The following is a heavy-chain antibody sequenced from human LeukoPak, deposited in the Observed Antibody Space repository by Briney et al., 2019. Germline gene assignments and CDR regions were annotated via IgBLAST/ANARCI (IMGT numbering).Heavy chain of an antibody. J-gene: IGHJ4*02. D-gene: IGHD5-18*01. V-gene: IGHV4-38-2*02. CDR2: IYHSGAT. CDR1: GYSISTGYY. Sequence: SETLSLTCSVSGYSISTGYYWAWIRQPPGKGLEWIGSIYHSGATYYNTSLKSRVAISVDTSMNEISLRLTSMTAADTAVYYCARIRGYSSGYYFEYWGQGTLVTGS. CDR3: ARIRGYSSGYYFEY.